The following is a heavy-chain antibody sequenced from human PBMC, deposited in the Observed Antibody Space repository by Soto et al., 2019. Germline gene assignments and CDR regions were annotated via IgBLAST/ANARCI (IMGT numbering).Heavy chain of an antibody. CDR3: ARRNFGVLTDY. CDR2: IKQDGSER. Sequence: GGSLRLSCAVSGFNFRDFWMSWVRQAPGKGLEWVANIKQDGSERYYVDSVKGRFTVSRDNTKNSPYLQMNSLRAEDTAMYYCARRNFGVLTDYWGPGTLVTVPQ. CDR1: GFNFRDFW. V-gene: IGHV3-7*03. D-gene: IGHD3-3*01. J-gene: IGHJ4*02.